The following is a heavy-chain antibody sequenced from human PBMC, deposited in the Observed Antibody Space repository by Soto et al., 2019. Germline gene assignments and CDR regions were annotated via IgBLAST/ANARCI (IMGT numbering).Heavy chain of an antibody. CDR2: IKSKADGETK. CDR1: GFTFSHAW. Sequence: GGSLRLSCAASGFTFSHAWVSWVRQAPGKGLERVGRIKSKADGETKDYGSPVRGRFTISRDDAKDTLYLQMNSLRIEDTAVYYCCVVKRLDQYSTSGYWFDPWGPGTLVTVSS. D-gene: IGHD2-15*01. V-gene: IGHV3-15*01. CDR3: CVVKRLDQYSTSGYWFDP. J-gene: IGHJ5*02.